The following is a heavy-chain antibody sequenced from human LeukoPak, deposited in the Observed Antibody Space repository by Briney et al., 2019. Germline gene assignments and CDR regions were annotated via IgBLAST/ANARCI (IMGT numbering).Heavy chain of an antibody. CDR3: AKELRGYSYGLRNNWFDP. J-gene: IGHJ5*02. CDR2: ISYDGSNK. Sequence: PGGSLRLSCAASGFTFSSYGMHWVRQAPGKGLEWVAVISYDGSNKYYADSVKGRFTIFRDNSKNTLYLQMNSLRAEDTAVYYCAKELRGYSYGLRNNWFDPWGQGTLVTVSS. V-gene: IGHV3-30*18. CDR1: GFTFSSYG. D-gene: IGHD5-18*01.